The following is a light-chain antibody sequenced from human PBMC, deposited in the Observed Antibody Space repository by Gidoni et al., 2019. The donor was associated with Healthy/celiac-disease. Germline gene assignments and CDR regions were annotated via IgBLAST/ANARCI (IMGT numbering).Light chain of an antibody. CDR2: AAS. Sequence: IQMTQSPSSLSASVGDRVTITCRASQNSSNSLNWYQQKPGKAPKVVIFAASTRQNGVPSTFSGSGSGTEFTLTSSSLQPEDCATYYCQQSYSSTLFGQGTKLEI. CDR1: QNSSNS. CDR3: QQSYSSTL. J-gene: IGKJ2*01. V-gene: IGKV1-39*01.